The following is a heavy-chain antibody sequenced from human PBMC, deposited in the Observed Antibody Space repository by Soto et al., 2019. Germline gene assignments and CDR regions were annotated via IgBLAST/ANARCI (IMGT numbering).Heavy chain of an antibody. J-gene: IGHJ4*02. D-gene: IGHD2-21*02. CDR2: ISSSSSYI. CDR1: GFTFSSYA. CDR3: ARDSLAYCGGDCSYYFDY. Sequence: EVQLLESGGGLVQPGGSLRLSCAASGFTFSSYAMSWVRQAPGKGLEWVSAISSSSSYIYYADSVKGRFTISRDNAKNSLYLQMNSLRAEDTAVYYCARDSLAYCGGDCSYYFDYWGQGTLVTVSS. V-gene: IGHV3-21*01.